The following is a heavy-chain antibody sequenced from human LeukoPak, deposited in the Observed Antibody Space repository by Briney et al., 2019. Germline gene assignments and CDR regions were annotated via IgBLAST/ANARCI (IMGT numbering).Heavy chain of an antibody. CDR2: IFAGGST. CDR1: GVTVSSNC. V-gene: IGHV3-66*01. CDR3: ARDRGYGSNSGDQDYGMDV. D-gene: IGHD4-23*01. J-gene: IGHJ6*02. Sequence: GGSLRLSCAASGVTVSSNCMRWVRQAPGKGLEWVSVIFAGGSTYYADSVKGRFTISRDNSKNTLYLQMHSLRAEDTAVYYCARDRGYGSNSGDQDYGMDVWGQGTTVTVSS.